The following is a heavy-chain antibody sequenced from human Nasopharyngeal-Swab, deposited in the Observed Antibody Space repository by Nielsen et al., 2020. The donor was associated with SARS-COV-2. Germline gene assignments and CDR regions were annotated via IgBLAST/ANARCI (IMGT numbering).Heavy chain of an antibody. CDR2: IWYDGSNK. J-gene: IGHJ4*02. Sequence: GGSLRLSCAASGFTFSSYGMHWVRQAPGKGLEWVAVIWYDGSNKYYADSVKCRFTISRDNSKNTLYLQMNSLRAEDTAVYYCARVYSVAGGDDYWGQGTLVTVSS. CDR3: ARVYSVAGGDDY. CDR1: GFTFSSYG. V-gene: IGHV3-33*01. D-gene: IGHD6-19*01.